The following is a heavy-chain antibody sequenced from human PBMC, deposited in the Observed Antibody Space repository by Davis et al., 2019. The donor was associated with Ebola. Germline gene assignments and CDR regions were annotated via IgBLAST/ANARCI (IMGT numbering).Heavy chain of an antibody. CDR1: GGTFSSYA. V-gene: IGHV1-69*13. CDR2: IIPIFGTA. D-gene: IGHD2-2*01. J-gene: IGHJ6*02. CDR3: ARGRYCSSTSCPLYYYYGMDV. Sequence: SVKVSCKASGGTFSSYAISWVRQAPGQGLEWMGGIIPIFGTANYAQKFQGRVTITADESTSTAYMELSSLRSEDTAVYYCARGRYCSSTSCPLYYYYGMDVWGQGTTVTVSS.